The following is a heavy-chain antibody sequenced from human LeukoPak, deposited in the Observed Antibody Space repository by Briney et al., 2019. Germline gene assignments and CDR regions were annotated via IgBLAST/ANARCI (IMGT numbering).Heavy chain of an antibody. CDR1: RFTFHDSA. V-gene: IGHV3-9*01. Sequence: PRTSLRLSCAASRFTFHDSAFHWVRQAPGKGLEWVAGIGFRIDNVDYADSVKGRFTISRDNAKKSLYLQMDSLRAEDTAFYYCAKDNGNGWLGEFAFDYWGQGILVTVSS. CDR2: IGFRIDNV. D-gene: IGHD3-10*01. CDR3: AKDNGNGWLGEFAFDY. J-gene: IGHJ4*02.